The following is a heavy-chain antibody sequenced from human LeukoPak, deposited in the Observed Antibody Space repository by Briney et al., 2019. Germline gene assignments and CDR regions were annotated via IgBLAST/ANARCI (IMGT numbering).Heavy chain of an antibody. CDR1: GFTFDDYS. Sequence: PGGSLRLSCAASGFTFDDYSMTWVRQAPGKGLEWVSGINWNGGSIGYADSVKGRFTISRDNAKNSLYLQMNSLRAEDTALYYCAELGITMIGGVWGKGTTVTISS. V-gene: IGHV3-20*04. D-gene: IGHD3-10*02. CDR2: INWNGGSI. CDR3: AELGITMIGGV. J-gene: IGHJ6*04.